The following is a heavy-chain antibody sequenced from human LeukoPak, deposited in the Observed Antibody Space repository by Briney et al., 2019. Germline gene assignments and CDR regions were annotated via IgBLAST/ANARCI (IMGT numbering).Heavy chain of an antibody. V-gene: IGHV3-21*01. CDR2: ISSSSSYI. Sequence: GGSLRLSCAASGFTFSSYSMNWVRQAPGKGLEWVSSISSSSSYIYYADSVKGRFTISRDNAKNSLYLQMNSLRAEDTAVYYCASWGWYERGSDYWGQGTLVTVSS. J-gene: IGHJ4*02. D-gene: IGHD6-19*01. CDR3: ASWGWYERGSDY. CDR1: GFTFSSYS.